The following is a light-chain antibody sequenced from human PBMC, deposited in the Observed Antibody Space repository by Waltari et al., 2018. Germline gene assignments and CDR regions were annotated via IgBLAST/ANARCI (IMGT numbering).Light chain of an antibody. CDR2: DVT. V-gene: IGLV2-14*01. CDR1: SSDIGGYSS. CDR3: SSYKGSSTLYV. J-gene: IGLJ1*01. Sequence: QSALTQPASVSGSPGQSITISCTGTSSDIGGYSSVSWYQQHQGKAPKLMIYDVTKRHSGVSNRFSGSNSGSTAARTISGLQAEDEADYYCSSYKGSSTLYVFGTGTKVTVL.